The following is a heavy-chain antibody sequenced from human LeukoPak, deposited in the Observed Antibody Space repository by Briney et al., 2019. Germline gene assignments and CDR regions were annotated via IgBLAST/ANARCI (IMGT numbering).Heavy chain of an antibody. V-gene: IGHV4-59*01. Sequence: PSETLSLTCTVSGGSISSYYWSWIRQPPGKGLEWIGYIYYSGSTNYNPSLKSRVTISVDTSKNQFSLKLSSVTAADTAVYYCAREDSSSWYVFDYYYYGMDVWGQGTTVTVSS. CDR2: IYYSGST. CDR1: GGSISSYY. CDR3: AREDSSSWYVFDYYYYGMDV. D-gene: IGHD6-13*01. J-gene: IGHJ6*02.